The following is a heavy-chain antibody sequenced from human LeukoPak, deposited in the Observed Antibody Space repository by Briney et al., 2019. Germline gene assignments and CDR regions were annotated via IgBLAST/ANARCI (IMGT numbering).Heavy chain of an antibody. Sequence: PSETLSLTCTVSGGSISSGSHHWGWFRQSPGKGLEWIGSIHYSRTTYHNPSLNSRVTISEVTSKNQFSLQLNFVTAADTAVYYCARHDGRGGATMGALDSWGQGSLVTVSS. J-gene: IGHJ4*02. CDR2: IHYSRTT. CDR1: GGSISSGSHH. D-gene: IGHD5-12*01. CDR3: ARHDGRGGATMGALDS. V-gene: IGHV4-39*01.